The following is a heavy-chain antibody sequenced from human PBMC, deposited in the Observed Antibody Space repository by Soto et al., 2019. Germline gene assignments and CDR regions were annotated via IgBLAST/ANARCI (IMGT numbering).Heavy chain of an antibody. Sequence: EVQLVASGGGLVQPGGSLRLSCAASGFTFSSYWMHWVRQVPGKGLVWVSRIHFDGSTTHYADSVKGRFTISRDNAKNTLSLQMNSLRAEDTAVYYCARDAYISGYYQFDYWGQGTLVTVSS. CDR2: IHFDGSTT. CDR3: ARDAYISGYYQFDY. CDR1: GFTFSSYW. D-gene: IGHD6-19*01. V-gene: IGHV3-74*01. J-gene: IGHJ4*02.